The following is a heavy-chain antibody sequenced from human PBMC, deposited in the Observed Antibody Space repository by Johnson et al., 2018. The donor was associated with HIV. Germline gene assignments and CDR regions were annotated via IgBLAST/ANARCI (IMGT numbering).Heavy chain of an antibody. Sequence: EVQLVESGGGVVQPGRSLRLSCAASGFTFTNFGFHWVRQAPGKGLEWVANIKQADSEKYYVDSVKDRFTISRDNAKNSLYLQMNSLRAEDTAVYYCGRGSEWELLPNDAFDIWGQGTMVTVSS. CDR3: GRGSEWELLPNDAFDI. CDR2: IKQADSEK. CDR1: GFTFTNFG. V-gene: IGHV3-7*01. J-gene: IGHJ3*02. D-gene: IGHD1-26*01.